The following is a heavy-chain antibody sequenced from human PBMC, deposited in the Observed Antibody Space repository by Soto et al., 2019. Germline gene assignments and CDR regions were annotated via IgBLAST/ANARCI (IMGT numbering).Heavy chain of an antibody. D-gene: IGHD1-26*01. CDR3: AKESGSPAGTVEY. CDR1: GGSISSYY. Sequence: WETLSLTCTVSGGSISSYYWSWIRQPAEKGLEWIGRIYATGKTNYNPSLKSRVTMSVDTSKNQFSPNLNSMTAADTAVYYCAKESGSPAGTVEYWGQGTLVTVS. CDR2: IYATGKT. J-gene: IGHJ4*02. V-gene: IGHV4-4*07.